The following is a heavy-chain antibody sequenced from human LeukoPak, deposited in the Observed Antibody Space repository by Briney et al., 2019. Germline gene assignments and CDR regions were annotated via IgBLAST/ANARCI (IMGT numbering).Heavy chain of an antibody. CDR2: IYYSGST. Sequence: SETLSLTCTVSGGSISSSSYYWGWLRQPPGKGLEWLGSIYYSGSTYYNPSLKSRVTISVDTSKNQFSLKLSSVTAADTAVYYCARLDYYDSSGTFDYWGQGTLVTVSS. CDR3: ARLDYYDSSGTFDY. D-gene: IGHD3-22*01. CDR1: GGSISSSSYY. V-gene: IGHV4-39*01. J-gene: IGHJ4*02.